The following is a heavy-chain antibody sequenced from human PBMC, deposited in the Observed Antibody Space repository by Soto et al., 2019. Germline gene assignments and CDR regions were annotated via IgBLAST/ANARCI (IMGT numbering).Heavy chain of an antibody. CDR1: GISLSNDRTG. CDR2: IFSNDEK. J-gene: IGHJ4*02. D-gene: IGHD1-26*01. CDR3: GRILRHKYYPPDY. V-gene: IGHV2-26*01. Sequence: QVTLKESGPVLVKPTETLTLTCTVSGISLSNDRTGVSWIRQPPGKALEWLAHIFSNDEKSYSTSLKNRLTISKDTSKSQVVLIMTNMVPVDTGTYFCGRILRHKYYPPDYWGQGSQVTVSS.